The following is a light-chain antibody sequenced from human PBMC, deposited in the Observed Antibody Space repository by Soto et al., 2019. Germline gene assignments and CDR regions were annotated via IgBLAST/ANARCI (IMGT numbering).Light chain of an antibody. CDR1: QSIDNY. J-gene: IGKJ1*01. Sequence: DIQMTRSPSSLSAPVGDRVTISCRASQSIDNYLNWYQQKPGKAPKLLIYAASSLQSGVPLRFSGSGSGTDFTLTITSLQPEDFATYYCQQSYSSPWTFGQGTKVEIK. CDR3: QQSYSSPWT. CDR2: AAS. V-gene: IGKV1-39*01.